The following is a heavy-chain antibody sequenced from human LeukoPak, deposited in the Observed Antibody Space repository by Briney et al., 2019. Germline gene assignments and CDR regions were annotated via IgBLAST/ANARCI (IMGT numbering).Heavy chain of an antibody. Sequence: ASVTVSCKDSGYTLTQLSMHLVRLAPATRLEWMGVFDAEDDETIYAQQFQGKVTMTDDTSTVTAYIELSGLRSDHTTVYYCATTGYSGYDPLYYFDYWGQGTLVSVSS. V-gene: IGHV1-24*01. CDR3: ATTGYSGYDPLYYFDY. D-gene: IGHD5-12*01. CDR1: GYTLTQLS. CDR2: FDAEDDET. J-gene: IGHJ4*02.